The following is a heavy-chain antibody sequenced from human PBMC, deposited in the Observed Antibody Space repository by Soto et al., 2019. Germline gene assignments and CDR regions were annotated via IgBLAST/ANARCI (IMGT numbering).Heavy chain of an antibody. V-gene: IGHV4-39*01. CDR1: GGSISSSSYY. Sequence: SETLSLTCTVPGGSISSSSYYWGWIRQPPGKGLEWIGSIYYSGSTYYNPSLKSRVTISVDTSKNQFSLKLSSVTAADTAVYYCARHSSSWPSPVFGPFDYWGQGTLVTVSS. D-gene: IGHD6-13*01. CDR3: ARHSSSWPSPVFGPFDY. CDR2: IYYSGST. J-gene: IGHJ4*02.